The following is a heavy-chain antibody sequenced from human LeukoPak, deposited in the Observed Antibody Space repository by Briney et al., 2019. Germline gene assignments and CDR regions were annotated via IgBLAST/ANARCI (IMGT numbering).Heavy chain of an antibody. D-gene: IGHD3-10*01. Sequence: GESLKISCKGSGYSFTSYWIGWVRQMPGKDLEWMGIIYPGDSDTRYSPSFQGQVTISADKSISTAYLQWSSLKASDTAMYYCARLVGSGLWFGELDYWGQGTLVTVSS. V-gene: IGHV5-51*01. CDR2: IYPGDSDT. CDR3: ARLVGSGLWFGELDY. CDR1: GYSFTSYW. J-gene: IGHJ4*02.